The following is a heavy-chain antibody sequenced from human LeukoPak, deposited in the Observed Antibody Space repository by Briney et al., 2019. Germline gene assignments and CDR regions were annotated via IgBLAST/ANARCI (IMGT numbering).Heavy chain of an antibody. V-gene: IGHV5-51*01. D-gene: IGHD2-15*01. Sequence: GASVKISCKGSGYSFTSYWIGWVRQMPGKGLEWMGIIYPGDSDTRYSPSFQGQVTISADKSISTAYLQWSSLKASDTAMYYCARLQYCSGGSCYWFDPWGQGTLVTVSS. CDR1: GYSFTSYW. J-gene: IGHJ5*02. CDR3: ARLQYCSGGSCYWFDP. CDR2: IYPGDSDT.